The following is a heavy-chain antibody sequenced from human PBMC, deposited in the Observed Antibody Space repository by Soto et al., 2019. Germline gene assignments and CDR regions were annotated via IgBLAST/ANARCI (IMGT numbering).Heavy chain of an antibody. CDR3: ARNSPYSSYPMYYFDY. J-gene: IGHJ4*02. CDR1: GGSISSYY. Sequence: SETLSLTCTVSGGSISSYYWSWIRQPPGKGLEWIGYIYYSGSTNYNPSLKSRVTISVDTSKNQFSLNLSSVTAADTAVYYCARNSPYSSYPMYYFDYWGQGTLVTVSS. V-gene: IGHV4-59*01. D-gene: IGHD6-6*01. CDR2: IYYSGST.